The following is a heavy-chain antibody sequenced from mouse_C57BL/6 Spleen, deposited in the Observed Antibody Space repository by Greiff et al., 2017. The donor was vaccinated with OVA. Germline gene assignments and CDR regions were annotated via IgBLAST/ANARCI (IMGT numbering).Heavy chain of an antibody. CDR3: ARQSAMDY. Sequence: DVHLVESGGGLVKPGGSLKLSCAASGFTFSSYTMSWVRQTPGKRLEWVATISGGGGNTYYPDSVKGRFTISRDNAKNTLYLQMSSLRAEDTALYYCARQSAMDYWGQGTSVTVSS. CDR2: ISGGGGNT. J-gene: IGHJ4*01. CDR1: GFTFSSYT. V-gene: IGHV5-9*01.